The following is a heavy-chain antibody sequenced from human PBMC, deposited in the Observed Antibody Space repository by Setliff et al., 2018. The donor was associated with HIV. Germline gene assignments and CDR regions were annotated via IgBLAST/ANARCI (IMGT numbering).Heavy chain of an antibody. J-gene: IGHJ4*02. CDR3: ATDLHWAFDY. Sequence: GGSLRLSCAASGFIFNNYDMNWVRQAPGKGPEWASSITTDSNNLDYTDSVNGRFTISRDNAKNTLYLQMNSLRAEDAAVYYCATDLHWAFDYWGQGSLVTVSS. V-gene: IGHV3-21*01. D-gene: IGHD7-27*01. CDR2: ITTDSNNL. CDR1: GFIFNNYD.